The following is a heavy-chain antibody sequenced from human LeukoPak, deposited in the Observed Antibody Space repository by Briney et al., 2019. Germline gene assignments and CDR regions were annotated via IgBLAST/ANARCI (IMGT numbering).Heavy chain of an antibody. CDR3: ATTPRGYHYYMDV. CDR2: IYYNGST. J-gene: IGHJ6*03. Sequence: SETLSLTCTVSGGSISSSSYYWGWIRQPPGRGLEWIGSIYYNGSTYYNPSLESRVTISVDTSKSQFSLKLSSVTAADTAVYYCATTPRGYHYYMDVWGKGTTVTVSS. D-gene: IGHD3-10*01. V-gene: IGHV4-39*07. CDR1: GGSISSSSYY.